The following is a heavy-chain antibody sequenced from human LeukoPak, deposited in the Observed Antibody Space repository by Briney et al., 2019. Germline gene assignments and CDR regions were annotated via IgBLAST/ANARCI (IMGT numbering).Heavy chain of an antibody. CDR3: AREDIVVVPAAARHAV. V-gene: IGHV4-30-4*01. D-gene: IGHD2-2*01. J-gene: IGHJ4*02. Sequence: SETLSLTCTVSGGSISSGDYYWSWNRQPPGKGLEWIGYIYYSGSTYYNPSLKSRVTISVDTSKNQFSLKLSSVTAADTAVYYCAREDIVVVPAAARHAVWGQGTLVTVSS. CDR1: GGSISSGDYY. CDR2: IYYSGST.